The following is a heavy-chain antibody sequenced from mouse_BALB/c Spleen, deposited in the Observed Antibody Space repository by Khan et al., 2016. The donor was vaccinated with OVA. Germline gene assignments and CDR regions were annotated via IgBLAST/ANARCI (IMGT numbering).Heavy chain of an antibody. CDR1: GYTFIEYT. Sequence: EVQLQQSGPELVKPGASVKISCKTSGYTFIEYTLHWVKQSHGKSLEWIGVINPKNGVTSYNQKFKGKATLTVDKSSSTVYMEFRSLTSEDSAVYYCARDAGRYWGQGTSVTVSS. J-gene: IGHJ4*01. CDR2: INPKNGVT. CDR3: ARDAGRY. D-gene: IGHD3-3*01. V-gene: IGHV1-18*01.